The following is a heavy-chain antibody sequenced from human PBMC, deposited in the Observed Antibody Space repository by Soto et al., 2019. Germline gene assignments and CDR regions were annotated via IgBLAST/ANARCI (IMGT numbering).Heavy chain of an antibody. Sequence: GGSLRLSCVVSGFTFSSSWMSWVRQAPGKGLEWVANIKGDGSDKNYIDSVKGRFTISRDNAKNSLYLQMNSLRVEDTALYYCAEDAFSKGDEWGQGTRVTVSS. CDR3: AEDAFSKGDE. V-gene: IGHV3-7*01. CDR2: IKGDGSDK. D-gene: IGHD2-2*01. J-gene: IGHJ4*02. CDR1: GFTFSSSW.